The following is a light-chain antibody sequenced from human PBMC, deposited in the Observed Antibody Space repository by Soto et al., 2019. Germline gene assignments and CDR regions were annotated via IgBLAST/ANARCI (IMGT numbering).Light chain of an antibody. V-gene: IGKV3-20*01. CDR1: QSISSSY. J-gene: IGKJ3*01. CDR2: GAS. CDR3: QQYGSSRFT. Sequence: GERATLSCRASQSISSSYLAWYQQKPGQAPRLLVYGASSRATGIPDRFSGSGSGTDFTLTISRLEPEDFAVYYCQQYGSSRFTFGPGTKVDIK.